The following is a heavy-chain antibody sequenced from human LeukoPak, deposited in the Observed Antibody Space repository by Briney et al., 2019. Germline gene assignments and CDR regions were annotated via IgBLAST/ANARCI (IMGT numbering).Heavy chain of an antibody. CDR1: GYTFTDYY. J-gene: IGHJ4*02. CDR3: ARGGLRYFDWAT. Sequence: GASVKVSCKASGYTFTDYYMHWVRQAPGQGLEWMGWINPNSGGTSYTQKFQGRVTMTRDTSISTAYMELSRLRSDDSAVYYCARGGLRYFDWATWGQGTLVTVSS. D-gene: IGHD3-9*01. V-gene: IGHV1-2*02. CDR2: INPNSGGT.